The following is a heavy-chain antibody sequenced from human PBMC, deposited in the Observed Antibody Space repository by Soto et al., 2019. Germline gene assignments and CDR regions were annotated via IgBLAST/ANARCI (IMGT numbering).Heavy chain of an antibody. CDR2: INSRGGST. CDR1: GYTFNSHY. D-gene: IGHD6-6*01. CDR3: ARRIAAHVVLVGDYYMDV. Sequence: ASVKVFCKASGYTFNSHYMHWVRQAPGHGLEAMGIINSRGGSTSYAQKFQGRVTMTRDTSTSTVYMELSSLRSEDTAVYYCARRIAAHVVLVGDYYMDVWGKGTTVTVSS. V-gene: IGHV1-46*02. J-gene: IGHJ6*03.